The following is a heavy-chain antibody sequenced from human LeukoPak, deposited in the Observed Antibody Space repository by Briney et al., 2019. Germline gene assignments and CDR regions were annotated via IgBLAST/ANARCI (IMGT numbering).Heavy chain of an antibody. Sequence: GGSLRLSCAASGFTFDDYAMHWVRQAPGKGLEWVSGISWNSGSIGYADSVKGRFTISRDNAKNTLYLQMNSLRAEDTAVYYCARGRYCSSTSCYGMDVWGKGTTVTVSS. D-gene: IGHD2-2*01. V-gene: IGHV3-9*01. CDR3: ARGRYCSSTSCYGMDV. CDR1: GFTFDDYA. CDR2: ISWNSGSI. J-gene: IGHJ6*04.